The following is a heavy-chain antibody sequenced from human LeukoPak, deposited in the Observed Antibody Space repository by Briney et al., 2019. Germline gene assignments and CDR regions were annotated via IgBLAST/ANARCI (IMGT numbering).Heavy chain of an antibody. J-gene: IGHJ5*02. V-gene: IGHV3-23*01. CDR2: ISGSGGST. CDR1: GFTFSSYA. Sequence: GGSLRLSCATSGFTFSSYAMSWVRQAPGKGLEWVSAISGSGGSTYYADSVKGRFTISRDNSKNTLYMQMNSLRAEDTAVYYYAKVPSYSSGWSNWFDPWGQGTLVTVSS. D-gene: IGHD6-19*01. CDR3: AKVPSYSSGWSNWFDP.